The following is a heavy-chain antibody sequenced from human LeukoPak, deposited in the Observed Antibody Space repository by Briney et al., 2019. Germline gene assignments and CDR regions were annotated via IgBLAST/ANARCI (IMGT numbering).Heavy chain of an antibody. CDR1: GFTFDSYA. D-gene: IGHD4-17*01. Sequence: GGSLRLSCAASGFTFDSYAMHWVRQAPGKGLEWVALISYDGSNKYYADSVKGRFTISRDNSKNTLYLQMNSLSADDTAVYFCARGPNYGARVDFLDSWGRGTKVTVSS. CDR3: ARGPNYGARVDFLDS. J-gene: IGHJ4*02. CDR2: ISYDGSNK. V-gene: IGHV3-30*07.